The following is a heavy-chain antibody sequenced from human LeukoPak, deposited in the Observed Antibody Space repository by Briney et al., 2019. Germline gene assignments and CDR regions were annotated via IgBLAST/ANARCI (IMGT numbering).Heavy chain of an antibody. D-gene: IGHD2-15*01. CDR3: ARTSGGNRLYFQH. Sequence: SETLSLTCTVSGGSISSSSYYWGWIRQPPGKGLEWIGSIYYSGSTYYNPSLKSRVTISVDTSKNQFSLKLSSVTAADTAVYYCARTSGGNRLYFQHWGQGTLVTVSS. CDR1: GGSISSSSYY. J-gene: IGHJ1*01. CDR2: IYYSGST. V-gene: IGHV4-39*07.